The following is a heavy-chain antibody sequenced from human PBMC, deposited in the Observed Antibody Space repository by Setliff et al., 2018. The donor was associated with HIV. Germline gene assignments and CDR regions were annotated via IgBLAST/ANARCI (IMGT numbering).Heavy chain of an antibody. V-gene: IGHV4-39*01. CDR1: GDSISDTTYY. J-gene: IGHJ4*02. CDR2: IYHSGST. Sequence: NPSETLSLTCSVSGDSISDTTYYWGWIRQPPGKGLEWIGNIYHSGSTLYKPSLKSRVTMSVDTSKNQFSLKLNSVTAADTAVYHCARLSSYRSSSYYFDYWGQGALVTVSS. CDR3: ARLSSYRSSSYYFDY. D-gene: IGHD6-6*01.